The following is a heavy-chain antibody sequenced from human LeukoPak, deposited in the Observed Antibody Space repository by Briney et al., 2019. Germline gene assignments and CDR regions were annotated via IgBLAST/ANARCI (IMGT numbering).Heavy chain of an antibody. CDR2: INSNGDRT. V-gene: IGHV3-64*01. CDR1: GFNFSNYA. Sequence: GGSLRLSCVASGFNFSNYAMHWVRQALGKGLEYVSTINSNGDRTYYGNSVKGRFTISRDNSKNTLYLQLGSLRAEDMAVYYCARDRFFYDFWSGRYYYMNVWGKGTTVTVSS. CDR3: ARDRFFYDFWSGRYYYMNV. D-gene: IGHD3-3*01. J-gene: IGHJ6*03.